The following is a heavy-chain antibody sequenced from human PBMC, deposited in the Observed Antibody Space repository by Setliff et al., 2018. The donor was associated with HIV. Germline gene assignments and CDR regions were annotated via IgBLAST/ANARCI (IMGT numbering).Heavy chain of an antibody. J-gene: IGHJ4*02. Sequence: SETLSLTCTVSGGSISSSSYYWGWIRQPPGKGLEWIGYIYYSGSTNYNPSLKSRVTISVDTSKNQFSLKLNSLTAADTAAYYCARLAGQRTIAAADYFFDFWGQGTLVTVSS. V-gene: IGHV4-61*05. CDR2: IYYSGST. D-gene: IGHD6-13*01. CDR3: ARLAGQRTIAAADYFFDF. CDR1: GGSISSSSYY.